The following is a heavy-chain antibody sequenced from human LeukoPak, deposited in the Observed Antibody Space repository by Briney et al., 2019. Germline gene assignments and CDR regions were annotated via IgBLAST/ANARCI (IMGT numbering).Heavy chain of an antibody. CDR2: IYYSGNT. CDR3: AREVVPAAIGQWFDP. V-gene: IGHV4-31*03. J-gene: IGHJ5*02. D-gene: IGHD2-2*02. CDR1: GGSISSGGYY. Sequence: SETLSLTCTVSGGSISSGGYYWSWIRQHPGEGLGWVGYIYYSGNTYYNPSLKSRVTISVDTSKNQFSLKLSSVTAADTAVYYCAREVVPAAIGQWFDPWGQGTLVTVSS.